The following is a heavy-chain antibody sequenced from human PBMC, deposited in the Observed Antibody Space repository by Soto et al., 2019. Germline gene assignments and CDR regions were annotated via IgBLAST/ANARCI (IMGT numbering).Heavy chain of an antibody. J-gene: IGHJ6*02. CDR3: ARVVYCSSTSCGPHYYYGMDV. CDR2: IRAYKGNT. CDR1: GYTFTSYG. Sequence: ASVKVSCKASGYTFTSYGISWVRQAPGQGLEWMGWIRAYKGNTKDAQKLQGRVTMTTDTSTSTAYMELRSLRSDDTAVYYCARVVYCSSTSCGPHYYYGMDVWGQGTTVTVSS. D-gene: IGHD2-2*01. V-gene: IGHV1-18*04.